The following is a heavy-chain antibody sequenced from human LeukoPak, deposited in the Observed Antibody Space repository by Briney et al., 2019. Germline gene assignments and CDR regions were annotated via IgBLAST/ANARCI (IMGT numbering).Heavy chain of an antibody. V-gene: IGHV4-4*07. D-gene: IGHD4-23*01. CDR1: GGSISSYY. CDR3: ARGRRWANDY. Sequence: SETLSLTCTVSGGSISSYYWSWIRQPAGKGLEWIGSIYYSGSTYYNPSLKSRVTISVDTSKNQFSLKLSSVTAADTAVYYCARGRRWANDYWGQGTLVTVSS. J-gene: IGHJ4*02. CDR2: IYYSGST.